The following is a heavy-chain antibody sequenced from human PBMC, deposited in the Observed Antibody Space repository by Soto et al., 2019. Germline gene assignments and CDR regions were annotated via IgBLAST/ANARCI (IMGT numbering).Heavy chain of an antibody. D-gene: IGHD3-22*01. CDR2: IIPIFGTA. V-gene: IGHV1-69*13. CDR1: GGTFSSYA. CDR3: ARVGGGYYYDSSGYYFDY. Sequence: ASVKVSCKASGGTFSSYAISWVRQAPGQGLEWMGGIIPIFGTANYAQKFQGRVTITADESTSTAYMELSSLRSEDTAVYYCARVGGGYYYDSSGYYFDYWGQGTLVTVSS. J-gene: IGHJ4*02.